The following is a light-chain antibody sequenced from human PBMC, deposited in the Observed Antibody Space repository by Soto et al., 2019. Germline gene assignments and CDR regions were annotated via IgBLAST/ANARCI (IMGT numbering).Light chain of an antibody. V-gene: IGKV3-11*01. CDR2: DAS. CDR1: QSVSRY. J-gene: IGKJ5*01. Sequence: EIVLTQSPATLSLSPGERATLSCRASQSVSRYLALYQHKPGQAPRLLIYDASNRATGIPARFSGSGSGTDSTHPISSLVPVEFVVYYWKKRSNLPITFGQGTRLETK. CDR3: KKRSNLPIT.